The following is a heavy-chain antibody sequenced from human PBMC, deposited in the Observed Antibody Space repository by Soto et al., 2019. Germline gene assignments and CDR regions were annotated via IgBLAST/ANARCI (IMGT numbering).Heavy chain of an antibody. V-gene: IGHV3-23*01. CDR3: AREERYDSSCYYPGPAFDI. Sequence: GGSLRLSCAASGFTFSSYAMSWVRQAPGKGLEWVSAISGSGGRTYYADSVKGRFTISRDNSRNTLYLQMNSLRAEDTAVYYCAREERYDSSCYYPGPAFDICGQGTMVTVSS. J-gene: IGHJ3*02. CDR1: GFTFSSYA. CDR2: ISGSGGRT. D-gene: IGHD3-22*01.